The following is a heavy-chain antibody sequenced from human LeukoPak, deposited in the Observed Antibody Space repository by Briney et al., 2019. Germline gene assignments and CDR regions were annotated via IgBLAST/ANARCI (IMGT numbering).Heavy chain of an antibody. J-gene: IGHJ4*02. CDR1: GGSISSGDYY. V-gene: IGHV4-30-4*01. CDR2: IYYSGST. D-gene: IGHD3-3*01. CDR3: ARDHGFLEWLLLPPTE. Sequence: SQTLSLTCTVSGGSISSGDYYWSWIRQPPGKGLEWIGYIYYSGSTYYTPSLRSRVTISVDTSRNQFSLKLSYVTAADTAVYYCARDHGFLEWLLLPPTEWGQGTLVTVSS.